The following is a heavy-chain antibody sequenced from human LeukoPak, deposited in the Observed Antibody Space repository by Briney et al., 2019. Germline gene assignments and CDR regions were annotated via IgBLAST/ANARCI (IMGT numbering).Heavy chain of an antibody. V-gene: IGHV3-23*01. CDR1: GFTFSSYA. Sequence: PGGSLRLSCAASGFTFSSYAVSWVRQAPGKGREWVSSISGRGGSTYSADSAKGRFTISRDNSKNTLYLQMNSLRAEDTALYYCAEDRSCTNDICHGDFDYWGQGTLVTVSS. D-gene: IGHD2-8*01. CDR3: AEDRSCTNDICHGDFDY. J-gene: IGHJ4*02. CDR2: ISGRGGST.